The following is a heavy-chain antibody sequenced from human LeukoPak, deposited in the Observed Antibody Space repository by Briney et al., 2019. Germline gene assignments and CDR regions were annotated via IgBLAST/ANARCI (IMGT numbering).Heavy chain of an antibody. J-gene: IGHJ6*02. CDR1: GGSISSGGYS. CDR2: IYYSGST. D-gene: IGHD3-10*01. CDR3: ARDSITMVRGGMDV. Sequence: PSETLSLTCTVSGGSISSGGYSWSWIRQHPGKGLEWIGYIYYSGSTYYNPSLKSRVTISVDTSKNQFSLKLSSVTAADTAVYYCARDSITMVRGGMDVWGQGTTVTVSS. V-gene: IGHV4-31*03.